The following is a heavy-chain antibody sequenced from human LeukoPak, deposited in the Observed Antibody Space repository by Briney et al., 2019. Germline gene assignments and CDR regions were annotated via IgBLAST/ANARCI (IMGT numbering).Heavy chain of an antibody. J-gene: IGHJ6*03. V-gene: IGHV4-39*01. Sequence: PSETLSLACAVYGGSFSGYYWGWIRQPPGKGLEWIGSIYYSGSTSYNPSLKSRVTISVDTSKNQFSLKLSSVTAADTAVYYCARHGDYYYYMDVWGKGTTVIISS. CDR1: GGSFSGYY. CDR3: ARHGDYYYYMDV. CDR2: IYYSGST.